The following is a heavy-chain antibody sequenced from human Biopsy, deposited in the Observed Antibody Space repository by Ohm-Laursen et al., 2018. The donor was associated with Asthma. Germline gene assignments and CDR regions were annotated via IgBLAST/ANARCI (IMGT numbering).Heavy chain of an antibody. J-gene: IGHJ6*02. V-gene: IGHV1-18*01. Sequence: ASVKVSCKASGYTVTRYAINWVRQAPGQGLEWMGWISVYNGNTKVAQKLQDRVTMITDTSTSTAYMELRSLRSDGTAVYFCARAVDYSHYYGIDVWGQGTTVTVS. CDR2: ISVYNGNT. D-gene: IGHD3-10*01. CDR3: ARAVDYSHYYGIDV. CDR1: GYTVTRYA.